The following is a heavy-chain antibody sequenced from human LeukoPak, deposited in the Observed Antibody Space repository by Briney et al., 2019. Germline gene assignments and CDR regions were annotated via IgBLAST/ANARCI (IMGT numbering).Heavy chain of an antibody. CDR1: GFTFSNFA. CDR2: TSYDGTIK. CDR3: ATGGGNYNWNVWGAFEI. Sequence: PGGSLRLSCAASGFTFSNFAMNWVRQAPGEGLEWVAGTSYDGTIKYYPDSVKGRFTISRDNSQNTVYVQMNSLRAEDTAVYYCATGGGNYNWNVWGAFEIWGQGTMVTVSA. V-gene: IGHV3-30-3*01. J-gene: IGHJ3*02. D-gene: IGHD1-20*01.